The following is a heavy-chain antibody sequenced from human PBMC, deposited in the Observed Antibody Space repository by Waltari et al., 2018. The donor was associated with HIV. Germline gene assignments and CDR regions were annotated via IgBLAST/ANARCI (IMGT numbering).Heavy chain of an antibody. D-gene: IGHD4-4*01. V-gene: IGHV4-39*01. J-gene: IGHJ5*02. CDR1: GGSMTSSSYY. CDR3: ARSFSGYSNYFDP. CDR2: MSYSGST. Sequence: QLQLQESGPGMVKSSETLSLTCTVYGGSMTSSSYYWGWIRQPPGKGLEWIGSMSYSGSTYHNPSLRSRLTISVDTSKNQFSLKLTSVTAADTAVYYCARSFSGYSNYFDPWGQGTLVTVSS.